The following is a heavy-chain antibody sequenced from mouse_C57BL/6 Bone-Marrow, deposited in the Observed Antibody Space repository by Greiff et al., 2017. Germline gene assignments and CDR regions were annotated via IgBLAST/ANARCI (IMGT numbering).Heavy chain of an antibody. D-gene: IGHD1-1*01. Sequence: QVQLQQPGAELVKPGASVKMSCKASGYTFTSYWITWVKQRPGQGLEWIGDIYPGSGSTNYNEKFKSKATLTVDTSSSTAYRQLSSLTSEDSAVYYCARGGDYYGKTYWGQGTTLTVSS. CDR3: ARGGDYYGKTY. V-gene: IGHV1-55*01. J-gene: IGHJ2*01. CDR2: IYPGSGST. CDR1: GYTFTSYW.